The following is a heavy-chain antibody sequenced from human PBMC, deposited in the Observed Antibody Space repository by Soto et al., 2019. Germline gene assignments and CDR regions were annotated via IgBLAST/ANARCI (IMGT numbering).Heavy chain of an antibody. CDR1: GFTFSSYG. D-gene: IGHD2-15*01. Sequence: QPGGSLRLSCAASGFTFSSYGMHWVRQAPGKGLEWVAVISYDGSNKYYADSVKGRFTISRDNSKNTLYLQMNSLRAEDTAVYYCAKAHYCSGGSCLLHLDYYYYGMDVWGQGTTVTVSS. CDR3: AKAHYCSGGSCLLHLDYYYYGMDV. J-gene: IGHJ6*02. V-gene: IGHV3-30*18. CDR2: ISYDGSNK.